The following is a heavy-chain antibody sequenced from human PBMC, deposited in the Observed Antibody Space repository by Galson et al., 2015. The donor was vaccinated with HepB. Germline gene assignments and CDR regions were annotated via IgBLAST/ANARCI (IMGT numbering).Heavy chain of an antibody. Sequence: SLRLSCAASTFIFSTYSMNWVRQAPGKGLEWVSYISSTGTTIYYADSVRGRFTISRDNAKNSLYLQMNSLRAEDTAVYYCARKLWGSYSYGMDVWGQGTTVTVSS. J-gene: IGHJ6*02. CDR2: ISSTGTTI. D-gene: IGHD7-27*01. CDR1: TFIFSTYS. V-gene: IGHV3-48*04. CDR3: ARKLWGSYSYGMDV.